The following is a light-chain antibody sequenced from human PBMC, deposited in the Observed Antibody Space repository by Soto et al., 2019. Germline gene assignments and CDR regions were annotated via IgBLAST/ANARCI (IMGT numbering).Light chain of an antibody. Sequence: QSALTQPASVSGSPGQSITISCTGTSSDVGSYNLVSWYQQHPGKAPKLMIYEGSKRPSGVSNRFSGSKSGNTASLTISGLQAEDEAGYYCCSYAGSSTFYVFGNGTKVTFL. CDR1: SSDVGSYNL. CDR2: EGS. V-gene: IGLV2-23*03. J-gene: IGLJ1*01. CDR3: CSYAGSSTFYV.